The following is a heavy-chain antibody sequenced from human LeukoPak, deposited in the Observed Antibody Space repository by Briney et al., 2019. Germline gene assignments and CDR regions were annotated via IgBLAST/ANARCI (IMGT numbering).Heavy chain of an antibody. D-gene: IGHD1-26*01. V-gene: IGHV4-59*04. J-gene: IGHJ4*02. CDR3: AKSGGYGLIDY. Sequence: PGGSLRLSCAASGFTFSRYWMTWVRQAPGKGLEWIGNIYDSGSTYYNASLQSRVTISIDTSKNQFSLRLSSVTAADTAMYYCAKSGGYGLIDYWGQGTLVTVSS. CDR2: IYDSGST. CDR1: GFTFSRYW.